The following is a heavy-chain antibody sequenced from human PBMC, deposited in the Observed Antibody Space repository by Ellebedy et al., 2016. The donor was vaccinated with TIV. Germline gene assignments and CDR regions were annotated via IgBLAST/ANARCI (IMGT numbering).Heavy chain of an antibody. J-gene: IGHJ4*02. V-gene: IGHV3-11*06. CDR1: GFTFSDYY. Sequence: GESLKISCAASGFTFSDYYMSWIRQAPGKGLEWVSYISSSSSYTHYADSVKGRFTISRDNAKNSLYLQMNSLRAEDTAVYYCARGQLRLGELSLAPFDYWGQGTLVTVSS. CDR2: ISSSSSYT. D-gene: IGHD3-16*02. CDR3: ARGQLRLGELSLAPFDY.